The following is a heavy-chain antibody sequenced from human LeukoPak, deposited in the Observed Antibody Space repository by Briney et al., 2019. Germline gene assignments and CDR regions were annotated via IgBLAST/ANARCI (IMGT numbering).Heavy chain of an antibody. CDR2: IHHSGNT. CDR1: GGSISSYY. J-gene: IGHJ4*02. V-gene: IGHV4-38-2*02. CDR3: AREPRWAGDLGGFDS. D-gene: IGHD3-16*01. Sequence: SETLSLTCTVSGGSISSYYWGWIRQPPGKGLEWIGSIHHSGNTYYNPSLKSRVTISVDTSKNQFSLKLSSVTAADTAVYYCAREPRWAGDLGGFDSWGQGPLVTVSS.